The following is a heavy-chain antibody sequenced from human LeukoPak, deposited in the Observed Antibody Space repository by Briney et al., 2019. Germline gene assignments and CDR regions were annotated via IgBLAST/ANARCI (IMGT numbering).Heavy chain of an antibody. CDR2: IWYDGSNN. D-gene: IGHD6-13*01. Sequence: GGSLRFSCAASGFTFSSYGMHWVRQAPGKGMEWVAVIWYDGSNNYYADSVKGRFTISRDNSKNTLYLQMNSLRAEDTAVYYCAKDVTAAAGSYFDYWGQGTLVTVSS. CDR1: GFTFSSYG. CDR3: AKDVTAAAGSYFDY. V-gene: IGHV3-33*06. J-gene: IGHJ4*02.